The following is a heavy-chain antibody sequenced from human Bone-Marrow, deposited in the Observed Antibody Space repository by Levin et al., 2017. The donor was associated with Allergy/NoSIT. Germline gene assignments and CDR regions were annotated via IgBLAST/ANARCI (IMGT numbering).Heavy chain of an antibody. CDR2: INHSGST. CDR1: GGSFSGYY. J-gene: IGHJ5*02. D-gene: IGHD3-3*01. Sequence: PSETLSLTCAVYGGSFSGYYWSWIRQPPGKGLEWIGEINHSGSTNYNPSLKSRVTISVDTSKNQFSLKLSSVTAADTAVYYCARHHHSFFWSGYYRGWFDPWGQGTLVTVSS. CDR3: ARHHHSFFWSGYYRGWFDP. V-gene: IGHV4-34*01.